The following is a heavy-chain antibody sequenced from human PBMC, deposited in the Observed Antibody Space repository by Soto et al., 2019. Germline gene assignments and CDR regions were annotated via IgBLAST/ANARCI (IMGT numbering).Heavy chain of an antibody. CDR1: GFTFSSYW. J-gene: IGHJ5*02. D-gene: IGHD2-2*02. V-gene: IGHV3-74*01. CDR2: INSDGSST. CDR3: ARPTGYCSSTSCYTQGHNWFDP. Sequence: EVQLVESGGGLVQPGGSLRLSCAASGFTFSSYWMHWVRQAPGKGLVWVSRINSDGSSTSYADSVKGRFTISRNNAKNTMYRHMNSLKAETTAVYYSARPTGYCSSTSCYTQGHNWFDPWDQGTLVTVSS.